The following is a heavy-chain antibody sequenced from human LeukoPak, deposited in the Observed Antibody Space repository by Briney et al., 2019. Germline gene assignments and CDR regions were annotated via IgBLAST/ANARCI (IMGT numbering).Heavy chain of an antibody. CDR2: IKQDGSEK. D-gene: IGHD3-16*01. J-gene: IGHJ4*02. V-gene: IGHV3-7*01. Sequence: PGGSLRLSCAASGFTFSSYWMSWVRQAPGKGLEWVANIKQDGSEKYYVDSVKGRFTISRDNAKNSLYLQMNSLRAEDTAVYYCARDEVTFGKGELAYWGQGTLVTVSS. CDR3: ARDEVTFGKGELAY. CDR1: GFTFSSYW.